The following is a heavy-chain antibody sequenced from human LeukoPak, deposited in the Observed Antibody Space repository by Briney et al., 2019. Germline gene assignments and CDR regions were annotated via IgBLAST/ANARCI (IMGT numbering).Heavy chain of an antibody. Sequence: GGSLRLSCAASGIAFRSFTMNWVRQAPGKGLEWVSSITPTSSSIFYADSVKGRFTISRDNAKNSLYLQMNSLRAEDTAVYHCATVYYDSSTYGDLDSWGQGTLVTVSS. V-gene: IGHV3-21*01. CDR1: GIAFRSFT. CDR3: ATVYYDSSTYGDLDS. J-gene: IGHJ4*02. CDR2: ITPTSSSI. D-gene: IGHD3-22*01.